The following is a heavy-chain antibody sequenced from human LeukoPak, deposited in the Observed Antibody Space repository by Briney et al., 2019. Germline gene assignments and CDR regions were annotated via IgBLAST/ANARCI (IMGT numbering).Heavy chain of an antibody. Sequence: GGSLRLSCAASGFTFSTYAMTWVRQAPGKGLEWVSAISGSGGSTYYADSVKGRFTISRDNSKNTLYLQMNSLRAEDTAVYYCAKYREDWNPPRDYWGQGTLVTVSS. J-gene: IGHJ4*02. V-gene: IGHV3-23*01. CDR2: ISGSGGST. CDR3: AKYREDWNPPRDY. CDR1: GFTFSTYA. D-gene: IGHD1-1*01.